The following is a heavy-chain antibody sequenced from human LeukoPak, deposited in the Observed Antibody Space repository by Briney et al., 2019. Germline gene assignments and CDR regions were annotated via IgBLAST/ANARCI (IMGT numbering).Heavy chain of an antibody. Sequence: SETLSLTCAVSGASIKSHYWSWIRQPPGKGLEWIGYIYYSGPTNYNPSLKSRVTISADTSKNRFSLRLSAVTAADTAVYFCGRYYYGAGYFDYWGQGILVTVAS. CDR2: IYYSGPT. D-gene: IGHD3-10*01. CDR1: GASIKSHY. J-gene: IGHJ4*02. CDR3: GRYYYGAGYFDY. V-gene: IGHV4-59*11.